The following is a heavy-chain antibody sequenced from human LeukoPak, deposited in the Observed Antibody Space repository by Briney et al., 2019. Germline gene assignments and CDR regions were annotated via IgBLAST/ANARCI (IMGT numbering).Heavy chain of an antibody. CDR3: ARDTRGVRGGSPYYYGMDV. Sequence: GGSLRLSCAASGFTVSSNYMSWVRQAPGKGLEWVSVIYSGGSTYYADSVKGRFTISRDNSKNTLYLQMNSLRAEVTAVYYCARDTRGVRGGSPYYYGMDVWGKGTTVTVSS. CDR1: GFTVSSNY. D-gene: IGHD3-10*01. V-gene: IGHV3-53*01. J-gene: IGHJ6*04. CDR2: IYSGGST.